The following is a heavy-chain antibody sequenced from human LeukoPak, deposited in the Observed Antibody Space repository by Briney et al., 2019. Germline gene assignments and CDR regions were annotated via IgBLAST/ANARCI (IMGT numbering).Heavy chain of an antibody. CDR1: GFTFSKVW. Sequence: PGGSLRLSCAACGFTFSKVWMSWVRQAPGKGVEWVGRIKSKTDGGTREYAAGVKGRFTITRDESKDKLFKQMNSLKTEDTAVYYCTTDLSELDDSGYYAKYFHHWGQGTLVSVSS. CDR3: TTDLSELDDSGYYAKYFHH. V-gene: IGHV3-15*01. J-gene: IGHJ1*01. D-gene: IGHD3-22*01. CDR2: IKSKTDGGTR.